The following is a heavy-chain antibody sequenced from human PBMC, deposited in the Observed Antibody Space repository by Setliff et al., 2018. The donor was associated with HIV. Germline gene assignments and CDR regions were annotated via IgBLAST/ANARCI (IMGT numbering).Heavy chain of an antibody. CDR3: ARHLRSPYDSSGYYQDY. D-gene: IGHD3-22*01. J-gene: IGHJ4*02. V-gene: IGHV5-51*01. Sequence: GETLKISCKGSGYSFTSYWIGWVRQMPGKGLEWMGIIYPGDSDTRYSPSFQGQVTISADKSISTAYLQWSSLKASDTAMYYCARHLRSPYDSSGYYQDYWGQGTLVTVSS. CDR2: IYPGDSDT. CDR1: GYSFTSYW.